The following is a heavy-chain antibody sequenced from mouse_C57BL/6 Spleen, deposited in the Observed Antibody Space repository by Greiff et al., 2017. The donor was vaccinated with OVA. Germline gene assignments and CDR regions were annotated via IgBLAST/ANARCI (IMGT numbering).Heavy chain of an antibody. Sequence: EVMLVASGGGLVKPGGSLKLSCAASGFTFSDYGMHWVRQAPETGLEWVAYISSGSSTIYYADTVKGRFTISRDNAKNTLFLQMTSLRSEDTAMYYCALTRAMDYWGQGTSVTVSS. CDR2: ISSGSSTI. V-gene: IGHV5-17*01. CDR3: ALTRAMDY. J-gene: IGHJ4*01. CDR1: GFTFSDYG.